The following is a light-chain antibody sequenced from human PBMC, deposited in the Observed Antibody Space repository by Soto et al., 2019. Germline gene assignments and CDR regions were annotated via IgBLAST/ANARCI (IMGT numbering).Light chain of an antibody. J-gene: IGLJ1*01. CDR3: SSYTSSTTEV. V-gene: IGLV2-14*01. CDR2: DVS. Sequence: QCVLTQPASVSGSPGQSIAISCTGTSSDVGGYNYVSWYQQHPGTAPKLMIYDVSNRPSGVSNRFSGSKSGNTASLTISGLQSEDDADYYSSSYTSSTTEVFGTGTKVTVL. CDR1: SSDVGGYNY.